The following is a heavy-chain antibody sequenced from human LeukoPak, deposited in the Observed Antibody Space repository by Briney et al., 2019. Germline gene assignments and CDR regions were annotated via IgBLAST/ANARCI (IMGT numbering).Heavy chain of an antibody. CDR1: GYTFTSYD. J-gene: IGHJ5*02. CDR2: MNPNSGNT. Sequence: ASVKVSCKASGYTFTSYDINWVRQATGQGLEWMGWMNPNSGNTGYVEKFQGRVNMTRDASISTAYMELSSLGSEDTAVYYCARGFTSGWYANWFDPWGQGTLVTVSS. CDR3: ARGFTSGWYANWFDP. V-gene: IGHV1-8*01. D-gene: IGHD6-19*01.